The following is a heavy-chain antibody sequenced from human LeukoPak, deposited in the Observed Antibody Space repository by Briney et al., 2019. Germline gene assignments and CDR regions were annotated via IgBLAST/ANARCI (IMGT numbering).Heavy chain of an antibody. Sequence: PGGSLRLSCAASGFTFSSYAMSWVRQAPGKGLEWVSAISGSGGSTYYADSMKGRFTISRDNSKNTLYLQMNSLRAEDTALYYCARKKVVVASIPYFDSWGQGTLVTVSS. D-gene: IGHD2-15*01. CDR1: GFTFSSYA. V-gene: IGHV3-23*01. CDR2: ISGSGGST. J-gene: IGHJ4*02. CDR3: ARKKVVVASIPYFDS.